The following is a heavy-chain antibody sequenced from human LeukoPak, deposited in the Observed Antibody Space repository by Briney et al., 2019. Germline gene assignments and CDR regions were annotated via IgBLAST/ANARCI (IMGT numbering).Heavy chain of an antibody. Sequence: GASVKVSCTASGGTFSSYGISWVRQAPGQGLEWMGGIIPIFGTPNYAQKFQGRVTITADESTSTAYMELSSLRSEDTAVYYCARDGPPITMIVVVELNFDYWGQGTLVTVSS. CDR1: GGTFSSYG. V-gene: IGHV1-69*13. J-gene: IGHJ4*02. CDR3: ARDGPPITMIVVVELNFDY. D-gene: IGHD3-22*01. CDR2: IIPIFGTP.